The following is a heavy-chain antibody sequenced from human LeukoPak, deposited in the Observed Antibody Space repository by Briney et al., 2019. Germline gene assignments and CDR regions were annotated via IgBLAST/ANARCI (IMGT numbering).Heavy chain of an antibody. V-gene: IGHV1-18*01. J-gene: IGHJ5*02. CDR3: ARDRLGAFGGVSSDH. Sequence: ASVKVSCKASGYPFTNYGLTRVRQAPGQGLEWMGWISASNGNTNYAQKFQGRVTMTTDTSTNTAYMELRSLRSDDTAVYYCARDRLGAFGGVSSDHWGQGTLLTVSS. CDR2: ISASNGNT. CDR1: GYPFTNYG. D-gene: IGHD3-16*01.